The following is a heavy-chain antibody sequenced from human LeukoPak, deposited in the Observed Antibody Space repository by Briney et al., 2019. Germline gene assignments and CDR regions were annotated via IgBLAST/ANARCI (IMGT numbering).Heavy chain of an antibody. CDR1: GFTFSSYW. V-gene: IGHV3-74*01. D-gene: IGHD2-8*01. CDR2: INSDGSST. J-gene: IGHJ5*02. Sequence: GGSLRLSCAASGFTFSSYWMHWVRQVPGKGLVWVSRINSDGSSTSYADSVKGRFTISRDNAKNTLYLQMNSLRAEDTAMYYCARNSPPLGGWLNWFDPWGQGTLVTVSS. CDR3: ARNSPPLGGWLNWFDP.